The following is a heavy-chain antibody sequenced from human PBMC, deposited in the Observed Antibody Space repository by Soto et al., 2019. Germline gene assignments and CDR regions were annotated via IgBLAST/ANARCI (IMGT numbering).Heavy chain of an antibody. J-gene: IGHJ5*02. V-gene: IGHV1-2*02. D-gene: IGHD5-18*01. CDR1: GYTFTGYY. Sequence: GASVKVSCKASGYTFTGYYMHWVRQAPGQGLEWMGWINPNTGGTNYAQKFQGRVTMTRDTSISTAYMELSRLRSDDTAVYYCARDKWIQLDWFDPWGQGTLVTVSS. CDR3: ARDKWIQLDWFDP. CDR2: INPNTGGT.